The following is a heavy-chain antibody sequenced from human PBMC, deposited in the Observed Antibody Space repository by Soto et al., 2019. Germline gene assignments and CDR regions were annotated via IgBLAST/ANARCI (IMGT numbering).Heavy chain of an antibody. J-gene: IGHJ4*02. Sequence: QVQLQQWGAGLLTPSETLSLTCAVSGGSFNANYWTWVRQPPGQGLEWIGEIYHIGNTNYNPSLKSRVTISVDTSKNQFSLKLNSVTAADTAVYYCVSARWDYWGQGTLVTVSS. V-gene: IGHV4-34*01. CDR3: VSARWDY. CDR2: IYHIGNT. CDR1: GGSFNANY.